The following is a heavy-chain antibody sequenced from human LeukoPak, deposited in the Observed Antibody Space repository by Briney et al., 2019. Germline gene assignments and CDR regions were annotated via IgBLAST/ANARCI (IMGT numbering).Heavy chain of an antibody. CDR1: GGSISSYY. V-gene: IGHV4-59*13. J-gene: IGHJ4*02. Sequence: SETLSLTCTVSGGSISSYYWSWIRQPPGKGLEWIGYIYYSGSTNYNPSLKSRVTISVDTSKNQFSLKLSSVTAADTALYYCATSYDMGWLIGYWGQGTLVTVSS. CDR3: ATSYDMGWLIGY. CDR2: IYYSGST. D-gene: IGHD3/OR15-3a*01.